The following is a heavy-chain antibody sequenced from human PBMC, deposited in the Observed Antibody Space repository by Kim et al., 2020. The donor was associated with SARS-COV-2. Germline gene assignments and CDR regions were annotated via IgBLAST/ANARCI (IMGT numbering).Heavy chain of an antibody. CDR1: GYTLTELS. CDR3: ATVASWFGELFRYDY. Sequence: ASVKVSCKFSGYTLTELSMHWVRQAPGKGLEWMGGFDPEDGETIYAQKFQGRVTMTEDTSTDTAYMELSSLRSEDTAVYYCATVASWFGELFRYDYWGQGTLVTVSS. CDR2: FDPEDGET. J-gene: IGHJ4*02. D-gene: IGHD3-10*01. V-gene: IGHV1-24*01.